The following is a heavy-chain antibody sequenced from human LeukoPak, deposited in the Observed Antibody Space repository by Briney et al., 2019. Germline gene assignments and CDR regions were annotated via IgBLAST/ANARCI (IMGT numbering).Heavy chain of an antibody. J-gene: IGHJ6*03. CDR2: MNPNSGNI. CDR1: GYTFTSYD. CDR3: ARGRPDGFDWLPYYYYYYYMDV. Sequence: ASVKVSCKAFGYTFTSYDINWVRQATGQGLEWMGWMNPNSGNIGYAQKFQGRVTMTRNTSISTAYMELSSLRSEDTAVYYCARGRPDGFDWLPYYYYYYYMDVWGKGTTVTISS. V-gene: IGHV1-8*01. D-gene: IGHD3-9*01.